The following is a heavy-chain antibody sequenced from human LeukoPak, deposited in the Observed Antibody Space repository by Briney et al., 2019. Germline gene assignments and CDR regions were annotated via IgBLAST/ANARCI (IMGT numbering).Heavy chain of an antibody. CDR1: GFTFSSYW. V-gene: IGHV3-7*01. D-gene: IGHD5-18*01. CDR2: IKQDGSEK. Sequence: GGSLRLSCAASGFTFSSYWMSWVRQAPGKGLEWVANIKQDGSEKYYVDSVKGRFTISRDNAKNSLYLQMNSLRAEDTAVYYCARDHAAMAEAPTDYWGQGTLVTVSS. CDR3: ARDHAAMAEAPTDY. J-gene: IGHJ4*02.